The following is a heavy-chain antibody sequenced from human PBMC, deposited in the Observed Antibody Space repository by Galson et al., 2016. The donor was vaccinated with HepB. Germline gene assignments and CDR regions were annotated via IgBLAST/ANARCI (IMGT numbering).Heavy chain of an antibody. V-gene: IGHV3-7*03. CDR2: MHPAGSLR. D-gene: IGHD3-3*01. CDR1: GFPFSTSW. J-gene: IGHJ1*01. Sequence: SLRLSCAASGFPFSTSWLAWVRQGPAGKKLEWVALMHPAGSLRFYADSVRGRFTISRDNAEDSVSLQMRSLRAEDTGMYYCARSKIGEWFGLWGRGTRVTVSS. CDR3: ARSKIGEWFGL.